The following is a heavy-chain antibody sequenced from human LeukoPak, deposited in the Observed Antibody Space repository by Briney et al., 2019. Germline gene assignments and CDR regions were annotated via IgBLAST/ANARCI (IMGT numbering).Heavy chain of an antibody. CDR2: ISYDGSNK. Sequence: PGRSLRLSCAASGFTFSSYGMHWVRQAPGKGLEWVAVISYDGSNKYYADSVKGRFTISRDNSKNTLYLQMNSLRAEDTAVYYCAKDSYSSGWHFAYWGQGTLVTVSS. J-gene: IGHJ4*02. CDR3: AKDSYSSGWHFAY. D-gene: IGHD6-19*01. V-gene: IGHV3-30*18. CDR1: GFTFSSYG.